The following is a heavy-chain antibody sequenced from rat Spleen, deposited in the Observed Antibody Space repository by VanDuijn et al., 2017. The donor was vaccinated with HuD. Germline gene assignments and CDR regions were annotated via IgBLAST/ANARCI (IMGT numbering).Heavy chain of an antibody. CDR1: GFTFGDYG. D-gene: IGHD1-11*01. J-gene: IGHJ3*01. CDR3: ARHGYGGYSGPFAY. CDR2: ISYDGGST. V-gene: IGHV5-7*01. Sequence: EVQLVESGGGLVQPGRSLKLSCAASGFTFGDYGMAWVLQAPTKGLEWVASISYDGGSTYYRDSVKGRFTISRDNAKSTLYLQMDSLRSEDTATYYCARHGYGGYSGPFAYWGQGTLVTVSS.